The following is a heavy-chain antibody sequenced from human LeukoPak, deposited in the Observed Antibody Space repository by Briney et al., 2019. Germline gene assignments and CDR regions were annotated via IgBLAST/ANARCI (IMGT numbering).Heavy chain of an antibody. D-gene: IGHD6-13*01. J-gene: IGHJ4*02. CDR3: ATSFGPVIAAAGTGAD. CDR1: GFTFRSYG. CDR2: ICGSGSST. Sequence: GGPLRLSCAASGFTFRSYGMNWVRQAPGKGLEWVSVICGSGSSTYYADSVKGRFTISRDNSKNTLYLQMNSLRAEDTAVYYCATSFGPVIAAAGTGADWGQGTLVTVSS. V-gene: IGHV3-23*01.